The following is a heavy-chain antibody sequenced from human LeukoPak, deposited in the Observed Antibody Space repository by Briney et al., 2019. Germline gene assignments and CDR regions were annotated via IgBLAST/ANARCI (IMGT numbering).Heavy chain of an antibody. Sequence: PGGSLRLSCAASGFAFSNYAMSWVRQAPGKGLEWVSTFSSSGNIHYGDSVRGRSTISRDNSRNTLYLQMNSLRVEDTAIYYCAKADRALIGAHDLWGQGTLVTVSS. V-gene: IGHV3-23*01. CDR2: FSSSGNI. CDR3: AKADRALIGAHDL. J-gene: IGHJ3*01. CDR1: GFAFSNYA. D-gene: IGHD4/OR15-4a*01.